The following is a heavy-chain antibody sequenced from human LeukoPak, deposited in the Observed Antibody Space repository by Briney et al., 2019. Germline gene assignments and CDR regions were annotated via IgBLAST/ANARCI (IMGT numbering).Heavy chain of an antibody. D-gene: IGHD2-2*01. CDR1: GFTFSSYS. CDR3: ARGYAEYCSSTSCYENWFDP. J-gene: IGHJ5*02. Sequence: GGSLRLSCAASGFTFSSYSMNWVRQAPGKGLEWVSSISSSSSYIYYADSVKGRFTISRDNAKNSLYLQMSSLRAEDTAVYYCARGYAEYCSSTSCYENWFDPWGQGTLVTVSS. CDR2: ISSSSSYI. V-gene: IGHV3-21*01.